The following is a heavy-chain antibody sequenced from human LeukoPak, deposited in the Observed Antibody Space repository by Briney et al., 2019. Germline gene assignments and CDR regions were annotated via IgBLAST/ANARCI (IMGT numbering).Heavy chain of an antibody. D-gene: IGHD3-10*01. CDR3: ARGWGSGHYGMDG. CDR2: ISSSSSYI. J-gene: IGHJ6*02. Sequence: GGSLRLSCAASGFTFSSYSMNWVRQAPGKGLEWVSSISSSSSYIYYADSVKGRFTISRDNAKNSLYLQMNSLRAEDTAVYYCARGWGSGHYGMDGWGQGTTVSVSS. V-gene: IGHV3-21*01. CDR1: GFTFSSYS.